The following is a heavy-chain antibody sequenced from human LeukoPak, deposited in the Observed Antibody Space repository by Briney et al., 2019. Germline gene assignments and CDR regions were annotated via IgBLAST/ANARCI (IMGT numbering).Heavy chain of an antibody. CDR3: ARDEDSGYYHIDF. Sequence: SETLSLTCTVSGGSIRSHYWDWIRQPAGKGLEWIGRIYTSGTTNYNPSLKSRVTMSVDTSKNHFSLKLSSVTAADTAVYYCARDEDSGYYHIDFWGQGTLVTVSS. J-gene: IGHJ4*02. CDR2: IYTSGTT. V-gene: IGHV4-4*07. D-gene: IGHD3-22*01. CDR1: GGSIRSHY.